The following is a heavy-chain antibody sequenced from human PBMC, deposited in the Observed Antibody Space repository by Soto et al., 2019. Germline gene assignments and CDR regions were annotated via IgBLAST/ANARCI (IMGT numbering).Heavy chain of an antibody. CDR1: GYTFTGYY. Sequence: QVQLVQSGAEVKKPGASVKVSCKASGYTFTGYYMHWVRQAPGQGLEWMGWINPNSGGTNYAQKFQGRVTMTRNTSISTAYMELSRLRSDDTAVYYCARIIVVESIHYYYGMDVWGQGTTVTVSS. J-gene: IGHJ6*02. CDR3: ARIIVVESIHYYYGMDV. D-gene: IGHD2-2*01. V-gene: IGHV1-2*02. CDR2: INPNSGGT.